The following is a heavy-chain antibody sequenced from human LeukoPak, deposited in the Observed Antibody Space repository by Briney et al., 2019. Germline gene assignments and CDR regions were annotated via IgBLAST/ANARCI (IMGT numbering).Heavy chain of an antibody. J-gene: IGHJ4*02. Sequence: PGGSLRLSCAASGFTVSSNYMSWVRQAPGKGLEWVSVIYSDGNTYYADSVKGRFTVSRDNSKNTLYLQMNSLRAEDTAVYFCATHTWDYWGQGTLVTVSS. CDR3: ATHTWDY. CDR1: GFTVSSNY. CDR2: IYSDGNT. V-gene: IGHV3-66*04.